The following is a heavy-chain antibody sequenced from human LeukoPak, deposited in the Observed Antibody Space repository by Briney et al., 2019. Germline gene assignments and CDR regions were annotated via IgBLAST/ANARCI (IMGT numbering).Heavy chain of an antibody. CDR1: GFRFTSYW. Sequence: GESLKISCKGSGFRFTSYWIGWARQMPGKGLEWMGIIYPGDSDTRYSPSFQGQVTIPADKSISTAYLQWSSLKASDTAMYYCARRSAMVAYYYMAVWGKGTTVTASS. J-gene: IGHJ6*03. D-gene: IGHD5-18*01. CDR2: IYPGDSDT. V-gene: IGHV5-51*01. CDR3: ARRSAMVAYYYMAV.